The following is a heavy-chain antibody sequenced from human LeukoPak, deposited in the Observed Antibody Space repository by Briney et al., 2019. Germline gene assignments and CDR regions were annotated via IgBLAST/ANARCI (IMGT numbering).Heavy chain of an antibody. CDR1: GFTFSSYS. CDR3: ARGLAGMIASDI. J-gene: IGHJ3*02. V-gene: IGHV3-21*01. CDR2: ISSSSSYI. Sequence: GGPLRLSCAASGFTFSSYSMNWVRQAPGKGLEWVPSISSSSSYIYYADSVKGRFTISRDNAKNSLYLQMNSLRAEDTAVYYCARGLAGMIASDIWGQGTMVTVSS. D-gene: IGHD6-19*01.